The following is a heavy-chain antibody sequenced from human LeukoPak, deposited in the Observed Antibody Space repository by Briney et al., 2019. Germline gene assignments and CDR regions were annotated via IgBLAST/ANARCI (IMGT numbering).Heavy chain of an antibody. J-gene: IGHJ4*02. CDR1: GFTFDDYG. Sequence: GGSLRLSCAASGFTFDDYGMSWVRQAPGKGLEWVSGINWNGGSTGYADSVKGRFTISRDNAKNSLYLQMNSLRVEDTAVYYCARVAYCAGDCHHMDSWGQGTLVTVSS. D-gene: IGHD2-21*02. V-gene: IGHV3-20*04. CDR2: INWNGGST. CDR3: ARVAYCAGDCHHMDS.